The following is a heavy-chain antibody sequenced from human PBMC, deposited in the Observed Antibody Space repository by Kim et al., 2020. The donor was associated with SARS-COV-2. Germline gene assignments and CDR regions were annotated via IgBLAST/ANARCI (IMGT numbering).Heavy chain of an antibody. J-gene: IGHJ5*02. CDR1: GYTFTGYY. Sequence: ASVKVSCKASGYTFTGYYMHWVRQAPGQGLEWMGWINPNSGGTNYAQKFQGWVTMTRDTSISTAYMELSRLRSDDTAVYYCARGTRLRVGLHNWFDPWGQGTLVTVSS. V-gene: IGHV1-2*04. CDR3: ARGTRLRVGLHNWFDP. CDR2: INPNSGGT. D-gene: IGHD5-18*01.